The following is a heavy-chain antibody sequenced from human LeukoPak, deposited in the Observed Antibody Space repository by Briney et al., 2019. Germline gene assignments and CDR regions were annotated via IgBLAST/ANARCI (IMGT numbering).Heavy chain of an antibody. J-gene: IGHJ3*02. CDR3: ARDGYSYGYRAFDI. Sequence: PGGSLRLSCAASGFAFSSYSMNWVRRAPGKGLEWVSSISSSSSYIYYADSVKGRFTISRDNAKNSLYLQMNSLRAEDTAVYYCARDGYSYGYRAFDIWGQGTMVTVSS. D-gene: IGHD5-18*01. CDR2: ISSSSSYI. V-gene: IGHV3-21*01. CDR1: GFAFSSYS.